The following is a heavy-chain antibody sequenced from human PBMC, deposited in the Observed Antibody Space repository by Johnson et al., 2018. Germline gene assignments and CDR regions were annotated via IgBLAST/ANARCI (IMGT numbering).Heavy chain of an antibody. Sequence: VQLVQSGGGLVQPGGSLRLSCAASGFTFSSYAMSWVRQAAGKGLEWVSTITGSGGSTYYADSVKGRFTISRDNSKTTLYLQMNSLRAEDTAVYYCAKDGGDSSSSWGMDVWGQGTTVTVS. CDR2: ITGSGGST. V-gene: IGHV3-23*04. CDR1: GFTFSSYA. J-gene: IGHJ6*02. CDR3: AKDGGDSSSSWGMDV. D-gene: IGHD6-6*01.